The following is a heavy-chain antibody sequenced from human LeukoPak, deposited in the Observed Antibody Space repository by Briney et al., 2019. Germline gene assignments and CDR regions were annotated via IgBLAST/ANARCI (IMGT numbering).Heavy chain of an antibody. CDR2: VGTAGDT. J-gene: IGHJ4*02. CDR3: ARGYYGSADY. V-gene: IGHV3-13*04. D-gene: IGHD3-10*01. CDR1: GFTFSTYD. Sequence: GWSLRLSCAASGFTFSTYDMHWVRQSTGKGLEWVSLVGTAGDTYYADSVKGRFTISRENVKNSLYLQMNSLRAGDTAVYYCARGYYGSADYWGQGTLVTVPS.